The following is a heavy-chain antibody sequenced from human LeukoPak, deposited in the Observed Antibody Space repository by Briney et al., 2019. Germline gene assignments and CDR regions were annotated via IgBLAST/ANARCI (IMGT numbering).Heavy chain of an antibody. CDR3: ARDRYYYGSGTPGD. V-gene: IGHV3-7*01. D-gene: IGHD3-10*01. CDR2: IKQDGSEK. Sequence: GGSLRLSCAASGFTLSNYWMSWVRQAPGKGLEWVANIKQDGSEKYYVDSVKGRFTISRDNAKNSLYLQMNSLRAEDTAVYYCARDRYYYGSGTPGDWGQGTLVTVSS. CDR1: GFTLSNYW. J-gene: IGHJ4*02.